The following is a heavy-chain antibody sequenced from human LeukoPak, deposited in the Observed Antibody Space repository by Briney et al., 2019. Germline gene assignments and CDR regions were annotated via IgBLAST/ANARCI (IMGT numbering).Heavy chain of an antibody. CDR3: ITFTAVSRWLLGS. CDR2: IKSKTDGGTT. Sequence: PGGSLRLSCAASGFTFSNAWMTWVRQAPGKGLEWVGRIKSKTDGGTTEYAAPVKGRFIISRDDSKDTLFLQMNSLNTEDTAVYYCITFTAVSRWLLGSWGQGTLVTVSS. V-gene: IGHV3-15*01. CDR1: GFTFSNAW. J-gene: IGHJ4*02. D-gene: IGHD5-24*01.